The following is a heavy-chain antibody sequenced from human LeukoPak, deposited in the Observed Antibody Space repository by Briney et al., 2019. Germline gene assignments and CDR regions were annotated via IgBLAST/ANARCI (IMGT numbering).Heavy chain of an antibody. CDR3: TRAAAAGTGPFDY. CDR1: GFTFGDYA. V-gene: IGHV3-49*04. D-gene: IGHD6-13*01. J-gene: IGHJ4*02. CDR2: IRSNAYGGTT. Sequence: GGSLSISCTASGFTFGDYAMSWVRQAPGKGLEWVGFIRSNAYGGTTEYAASVKGRFTISRDDSKSIAYLQMNSLKTEDTAVYYCTRAAAAGTGPFDYWGQGTLVTVSS.